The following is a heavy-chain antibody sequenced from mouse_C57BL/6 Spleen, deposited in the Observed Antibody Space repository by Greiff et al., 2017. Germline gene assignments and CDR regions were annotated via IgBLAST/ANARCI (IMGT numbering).Heavy chain of an antibody. CDR1: GYTFTSYW. Sequence: VQLQQPGAELVRPGSSVKLSCKASGYTFTSYWMDWVEQRPGQGLEWIGNIYPSDSETHYNQKFKDKATLTVDKSSSTAYMQLSSLTSEDSAVYYCARWDGFFDVWGTGTTVTVSS. D-gene: IGHD2-3*01. V-gene: IGHV1-61*01. CDR3: ARWDGFFDV. CDR2: IYPSDSET. J-gene: IGHJ1*03.